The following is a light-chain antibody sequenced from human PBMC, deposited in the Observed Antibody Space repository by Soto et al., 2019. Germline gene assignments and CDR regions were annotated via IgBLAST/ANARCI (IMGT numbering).Light chain of an antibody. CDR3: QQSYSTPFT. J-gene: IGKJ3*01. CDR1: QSITTS. Sequence: DIQMTQAPSSLSASVGDRVTITCRASQSITTSLSWYQQKPGKAPKVLIYGASNLQGGVPSRFSGSGSGTDFTLIISSLQPEDFDAYYCQQSYSTPFTFGPGTRVDVK. V-gene: IGKV1-39*01. CDR2: GAS.